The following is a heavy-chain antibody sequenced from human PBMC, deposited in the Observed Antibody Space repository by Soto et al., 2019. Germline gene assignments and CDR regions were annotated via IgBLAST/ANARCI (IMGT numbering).Heavy chain of an antibody. CDR2: IVVGSGNT. J-gene: IGHJ4*02. V-gene: IGHV1-58*01. CDR3: AADVVGATGPNY. D-gene: IGHD1-26*01. Sequence: VCWEARGVGFASSARWWVRQASEQRLEWIGWIVVGSGNTNYAQKFQERVTITRDMSTSTAYMELSSLRSEDTAVYYCAADVVGATGPNYWGQGTLVTVSS. CDR1: GVGFASSA.